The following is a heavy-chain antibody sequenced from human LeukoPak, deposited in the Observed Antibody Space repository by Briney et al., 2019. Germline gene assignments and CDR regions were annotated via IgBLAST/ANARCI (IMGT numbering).Heavy chain of an antibody. Sequence: PSETLSLTCTVSGGSISSSSYYWGWIRQPPGKGLEWIGSIYYIGSTYYNPSLKSRVTISVDTSKNRVSLNLSSVTAADTAVYYCASGGGHEDFDYWGQGTLVTVSS. J-gene: IGHJ4*02. D-gene: IGHD3-16*01. CDR1: GGSISSSSYY. V-gene: IGHV4-39*01. CDR2: IYYIGST. CDR3: ASGGGHEDFDY.